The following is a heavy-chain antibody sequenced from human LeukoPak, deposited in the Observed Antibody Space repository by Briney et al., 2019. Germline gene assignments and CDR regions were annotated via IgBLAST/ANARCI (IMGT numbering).Heavy chain of an antibody. CDR1: GGSTSSSSYS. Sequence: SETLSLTCTVSGGSTSSSSYSWGWIRQPPRKWLEWIGTIYYSGSTYYNPSLKSRVTISVDKSKTQFSLKLSSVTAADTAVYYCARKDYDFWSGYRVYWGQGTLVTVSS. CDR3: ARKDYDFWSGYRVY. J-gene: IGHJ4*02. V-gene: IGHV4-39*07. D-gene: IGHD3-3*01. CDR2: IYYSGST.